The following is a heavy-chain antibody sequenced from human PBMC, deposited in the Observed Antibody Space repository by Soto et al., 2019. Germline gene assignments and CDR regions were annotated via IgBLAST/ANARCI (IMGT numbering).Heavy chain of an antibody. CDR1: GFTFSSYW. V-gene: IGHV3-74*01. D-gene: IGHD3-16*01. Sequence: GGSLRLSCAASGFTFSSYWMHWVRQAPGKGLVWVSRINSDGSSTSYADSVKGRFTISRDNAKNMLYLQMNSLRAEDTAVYYCARPYGHYYYYGMDVWGQGTTVTVSS. CDR3: ARPYGHYYYYGMDV. CDR2: INSDGSST. J-gene: IGHJ6*02.